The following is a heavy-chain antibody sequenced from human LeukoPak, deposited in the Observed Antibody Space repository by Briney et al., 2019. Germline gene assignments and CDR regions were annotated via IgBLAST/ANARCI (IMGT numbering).Heavy chain of an antibody. CDR1: GFTFSTYG. V-gene: IGHV3-33*06. CDR3: AKEVTPNYSGFDAFDI. J-gene: IGHJ3*02. Sequence: GRSLRLSCAATGFTFSTYGMHWVRQAPGKGLEWVAVIWSDGNNKFYADSVKGRFTFSRDNSRNTLSLQMNSLRAEDTAVYYCAKEVTPNYSGFDAFDIWGQGTMVTVSS. D-gene: IGHD2-15*01. CDR2: IWSDGNNK.